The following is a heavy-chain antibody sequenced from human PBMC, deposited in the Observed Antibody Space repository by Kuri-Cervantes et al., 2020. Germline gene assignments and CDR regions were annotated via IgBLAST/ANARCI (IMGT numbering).Heavy chain of an antibody. J-gene: IGHJ6*02. CDR3: TREDYSSSSGGMDV. Sequence: SETLSLTCTVYGGSISSGGYYWSWIRQHPGKGLEWIGYIYYSGSTNYNPSLKSRVTISVDTSKNQFSLKLSSVTAANTAVYYCTREDYSSSSGGMDVWGQGTTVTVSS. V-gene: IGHV4-61*08. CDR1: GGSISSGGYY. D-gene: IGHD6-6*01. CDR2: IYYSGST.